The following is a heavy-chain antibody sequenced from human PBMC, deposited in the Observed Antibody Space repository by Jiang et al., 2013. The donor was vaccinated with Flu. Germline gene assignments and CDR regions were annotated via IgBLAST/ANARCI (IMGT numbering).Heavy chain of an antibody. CDR3: ARIIAAAGTNYFDY. J-gene: IGHJ4*02. CDR1: GYSISSGYY. CDR2: IYHSGST. D-gene: IGHD6-13*01. V-gene: IGHV4-38-2*02. Sequence: LTCTVSGYSISSGYYWGWIRQPPGKGLEWIGSIYHSGSTYYNPSLKSRVTISVDTSKNQFSLKLSSVTAADTAVYYCARIIAAAGTNYFDYWGQGTLVTVSS.